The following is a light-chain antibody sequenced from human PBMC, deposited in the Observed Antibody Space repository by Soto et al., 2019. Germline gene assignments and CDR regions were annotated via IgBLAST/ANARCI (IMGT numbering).Light chain of an antibody. V-gene: IGKV3-20*01. J-gene: IGKJ1*01. CDR1: QSVSSSY. CDR3: QQYGTSPKT. CDR2: GAS. Sequence: EIVLTQSPGTLSLSPGERATLSCRASQSVSSSYFAWYQQKPGQAPRLLIYGASSRATGIPDRFSGSGSGTDFALTISRLEPEDFAVYYCQQYGTSPKTFGQGTKVEIK.